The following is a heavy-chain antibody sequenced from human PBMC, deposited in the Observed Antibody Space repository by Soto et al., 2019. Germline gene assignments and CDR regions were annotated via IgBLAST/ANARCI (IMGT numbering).Heavy chain of an antibody. Sequence: QVQLVQSGAEVKKPGASVKISCKASGYTFTSYGISWVRQAPGQVLEWMGWISAYNGNTNYAQNIQCRVTMTTDTTTCPAYRELRSPRSDDTAVYHWARVPNYSDYMRQGALVTVSP. J-gene: IGHJ4*02. CDR2: ISAYNGNT. CDR1: GYTFTSYG. CDR3: ARVPNYSDY. V-gene: IGHV1-18*01.